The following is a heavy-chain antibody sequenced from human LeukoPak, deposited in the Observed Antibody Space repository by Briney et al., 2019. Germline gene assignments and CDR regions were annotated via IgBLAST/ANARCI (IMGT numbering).Heavy chain of an antibody. J-gene: IGHJ4*02. CDR1: GFTFSSYD. Sequence: GGTLRLSCAASGFTFSSYDMHWVRQAPGKGLEWVSSISSGSSNIYYADSVKGRFTISRDNAKNSLYLQMNSLRAEDTAVYYCARDPYYYDSSGYYLPGGMDSWGQGTLVTVSS. CDR2: ISSGSSNI. CDR3: ARDPYYYDSSGYYLPGGMDS. V-gene: IGHV3-21*01. D-gene: IGHD3-22*01.